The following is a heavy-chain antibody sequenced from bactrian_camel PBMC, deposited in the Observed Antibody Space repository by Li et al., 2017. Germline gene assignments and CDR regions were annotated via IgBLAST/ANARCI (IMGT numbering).Heavy chain of an antibody. CDR3: AALKCSDVSSLMIMVRAADARY. D-gene: IGHD1*01. CDR1: GDTYSGDC. V-gene: IGHV3S31*01. CDR2: IYGDAGRT. Sequence: VQLVESGGGSVQAGGSLRLSCAASGDTYSGDCMAWFRQVPGNEREGLATIYGDAGRTDYADSVKGRFTISQNNAKHTLYLEMSNLKPADTGMYSCAALKCSDVSSLMIMVRAADARYWGQGTQVTVS. J-gene: IGHJ4*01.